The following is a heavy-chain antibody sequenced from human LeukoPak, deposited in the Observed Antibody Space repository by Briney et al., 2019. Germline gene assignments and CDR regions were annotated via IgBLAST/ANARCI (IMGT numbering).Heavy chain of an antibody. D-gene: IGHD3-10*01. J-gene: IGHJ4*02. Sequence: PGGSLRLSCAASGFSVNNNYMNWVRQATGKGLEWVSLMDNFGYKHYADSVEGRVTISRDSSRNTAYLQLNSLRAEDTAVYYCAGGSYYGSGSRPGYIEYWGQGTLVTVSS. CDR3: AGGSYYGSGSRPGYIEY. CDR1: GFSVNNNY. V-gene: IGHV3-53*01. CDR2: MDNFGYK.